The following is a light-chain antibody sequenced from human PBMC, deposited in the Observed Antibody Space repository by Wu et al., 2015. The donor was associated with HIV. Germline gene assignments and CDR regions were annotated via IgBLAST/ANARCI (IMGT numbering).Light chain of an antibody. J-gene: IGKJ1*01. CDR1: QSISVNY. CDR2: GVS. Sequence: EIVLTQSPGTLPLSPGERATLSCRASQSISVNYLAWYQQKPGRAPRLLIFGVSNRATGIPAGFSGSGSGTDFTLTISRLEPEDFAVYYCQHYDPSSPWTFGPGTRVEIK. V-gene: IGKV3-20*01. CDR3: QHYDPSSPWT.